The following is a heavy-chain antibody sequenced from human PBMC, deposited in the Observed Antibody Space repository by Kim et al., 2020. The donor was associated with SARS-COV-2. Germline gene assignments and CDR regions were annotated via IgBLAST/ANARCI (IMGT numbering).Heavy chain of an antibody. J-gene: IGHJ5*02. Sequence: GGSLRLSCAASGFAFSDYAMHWVRQAPGKGLEWVSVISFDGSNKYYADSVKGRFTISRDNSGNTLYLQMNSLGTEDTAVYYCARDSRRYCRGGSCYQSGWFDTWGQGTLVIASS. CDR3: ARDSRRYCRGGSCYQSGWFDT. D-gene: IGHD2-15*01. CDR1: GFAFSDYA. V-gene: IGHV3-30*04. CDR2: ISFDGSNK.